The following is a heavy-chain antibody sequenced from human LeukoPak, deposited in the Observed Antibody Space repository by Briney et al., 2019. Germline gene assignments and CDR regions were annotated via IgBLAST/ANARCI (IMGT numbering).Heavy chain of an antibody. J-gene: IGHJ4*02. CDR3: AGRPYYYDSSGYYPFFDY. D-gene: IGHD3-22*01. Sequence: GGSLRLSCAASGFTFSSYSMNWVRQAPGKGLEWVSYISSSSSTIYYADSVKGRFTISRDNAKNSLYLQMNSLRAEDTAVYYCAGRPYYYDSSGYYPFFDYWGQGTLVTVSS. V-gene: IGHV3-48*04. CDR1: GFTFSSYS. CDR2: ISSSSSTI.